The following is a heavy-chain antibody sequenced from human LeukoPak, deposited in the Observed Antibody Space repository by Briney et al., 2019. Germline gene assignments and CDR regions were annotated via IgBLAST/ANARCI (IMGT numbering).Heavy chain of an antibody. CDR2: IYPGDSDT. CDR1: GYSFTTYW. D-gene: IGHD5-18*01. V-gene: IGHV5-51*01. CDR3: ARWRDERGYKDIFDI. Sequence: KVSCKGSGYSFTTYWIGWVRQMPGKGLEWMGIIYPGDSDTRYSPSFQGQVTISADKSISTAYLQWSSLKASDTAMYCARWRDERGYKDIFDIWGQGTMVTVSS. J-gene: IGHJ3*02.